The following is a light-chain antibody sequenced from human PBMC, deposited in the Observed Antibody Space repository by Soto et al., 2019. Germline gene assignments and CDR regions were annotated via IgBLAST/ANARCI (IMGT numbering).Light chain of an antibody. CDR1: SSDVGGSNY. V-gene: IGLV2-8*01. CDR2: EVN. CDR3: SSYACNYYFVR. Sequence: QSALTQPPSASGSPGQPVTISCTGTSSDVGGSNYVSWYQQYPGKDPKLMIYEVNKRPSGVPDRFSGSQSGNTASLTVAGLQSEDEADYYCSSYACNYYFVRFGGGTKLTVL. J-gene: IGLJ2*01.